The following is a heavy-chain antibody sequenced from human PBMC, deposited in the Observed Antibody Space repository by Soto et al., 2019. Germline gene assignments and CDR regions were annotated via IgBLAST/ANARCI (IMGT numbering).Heavy chain of an antibody. D-gene: IGHD2-21*01. CDR2: VTHSGST. J-gene: IGHJ4*02. CDR3: ARGHIPVYGPVPDYFDS. V-gene: IGHV4-34*02. CDR1: GGSLRGSY. Sequence: QDHLQQRGAGLLKPSETLSLTCGVYGGSLRGSYWCWIRQPPGKALEWLGKVTHSGSTTFNPSLKSRVSVSVDTYDQQFSLKLTSVTAADTAVYYCARGHIPVYGPVPDYFDSWGQGTLVTVSS.